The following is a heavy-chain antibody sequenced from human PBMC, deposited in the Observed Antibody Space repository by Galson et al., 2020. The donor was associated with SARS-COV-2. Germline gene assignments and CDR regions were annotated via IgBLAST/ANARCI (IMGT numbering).Heavy chain of an antibody. V-gene: IGHV1-2*02. CDR1: GYTFTGYY. Sequence: ASVKVSCKASGYTFTGYYMHWVRQAPGQGLEWMGWINPNSGGTNYAQKFQGRVTMTRDTSISTAYMELSRLRSDDTAVYYCARWGWGRGAAQRFDYWGQGTLVTVSS. CDR2: INPNSGGT. D-gene: IGHD6-6*01. J-gene: IGHJ4*02. CDR3: ARWGWGRGAAQRFDY.